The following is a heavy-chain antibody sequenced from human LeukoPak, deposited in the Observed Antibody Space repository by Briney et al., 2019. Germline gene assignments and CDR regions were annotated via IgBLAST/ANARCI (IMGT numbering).Heavy chain of an antibody. V-gene: IGHV1-8*01. Sequence: GASVKVSCKASGYTFTSYDINWVRQATGQGLEWMGWMNPNSGNTGYSQKFHGRVTMTRNTSINIGYMELSSLRSEDTAVYYCAREFAYDSSGYYYYYWGQGTLVTVSS. CDR1: GYTFTSYD. CDR2: MNPNSGNT. J-gene: IGHJ4*02. D-gene: IGHD3-22*01. CDR3: AREFAYDSSGYYYYY.